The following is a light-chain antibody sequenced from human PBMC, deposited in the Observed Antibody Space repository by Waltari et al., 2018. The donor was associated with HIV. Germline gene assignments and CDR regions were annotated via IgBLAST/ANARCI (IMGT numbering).Light chain of an antibody. V-gene: IGLV2-18*01. CDR2: EFS. J-gene: IGLJ3*02. CDR3: SLYTSSSTWV. CDR1: SSDVGSYNR. Sequence: QSALTQPPSVSGSPGQSVTISCTGTSSDVGSYNRVSWYQQPPGTAPKLMIYEFSNRPSGVPDRFSGSKSGNTASLTISGLQAEDEADYYCSLYTSSSTWVFGGGTKLTVL.